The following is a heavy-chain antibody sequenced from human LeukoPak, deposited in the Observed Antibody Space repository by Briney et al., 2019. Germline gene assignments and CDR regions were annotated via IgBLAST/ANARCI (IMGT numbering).Heavy chain of an antibody. J-gene: IGHJ3*02. CDR3: ARSGDYDSSGYAGSFDI. V-gene: IGHV1-8*01. CDR1: GYTFTSYD. D-gene: IGHD3-22*01. CDR2: MNPNSGNT. Sequence: GASVKVSCKASGYTFTSYDINWVRQATGQGLEWMGWMNPNSGNTGYAQKFQGRVTMTRNTSIGTAYMELSSLRSEDTAVYYCARSGDYDSSGYAGSFDIWGQGTMVTVSS.